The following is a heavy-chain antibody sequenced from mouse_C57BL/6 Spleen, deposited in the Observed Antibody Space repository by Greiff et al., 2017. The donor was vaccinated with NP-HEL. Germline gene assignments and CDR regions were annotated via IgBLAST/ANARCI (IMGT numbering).Heavy chain of an antibody. V-gene: IGHV5-17*01. CDR1: GFTFSDYG. D-gene: IGHD1-1*01. CDR2: ISSGSSTI. Sequence: EVQLVESGGGLVKPGGSLKLSCAASGFTFSDYGMHWVRQAPEKGLEWVAYISSGSSTIYYADTVKGRFTISRDNAKNTLFLQMTSLRSEDTAMYYCARIATTVVASRAMDYWGQGTSVTVSS. CDR3: ARIATTVVASRAMDY. J-gene: IGHJ4*01.